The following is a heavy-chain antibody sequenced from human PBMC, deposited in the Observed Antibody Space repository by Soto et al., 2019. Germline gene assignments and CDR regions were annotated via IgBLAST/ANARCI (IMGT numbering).Heavy chain of an antibody. V-gene: IGHV1-2*04. CDR2: INPNSGGT. CDR3: ARERPGLAYSNPDYYMDV. CDR1: GYTFTGYY. D-gene: IGHD4-4*01. Sequence: ASVKVSCEASGYTFTGYYMHWVRQAPGQGLEWMGWINPNSGGTNYAQKFQGWVTMTRDTSISTAYMELSRLRSDDTAVYYCARERPGLAYSNPDYYMDVWGKGTTVTVSS. J-gene: IGHJ6*03.